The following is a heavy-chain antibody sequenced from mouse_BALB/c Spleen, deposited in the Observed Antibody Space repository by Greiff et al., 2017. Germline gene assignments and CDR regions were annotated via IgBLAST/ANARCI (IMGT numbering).Heavy chain of an antibody. V-gene: IGHV10-1*02. J-gene: IGHJ4*01. CDR3: VRPTYGGAMDY. Sequence: EAGGGLVQPKGSLKLSCAASGFTFNTYAMNWVRQAPGKGLEWVARIRSKSNNYATYYADSVKDRFTISRDDSQSMLYLQMNNLKTEDTAMYYCVRPTYGGAMDYWGQGTSVTVSS. D-gene: IGHD2-10*02. CDR2: IRSKSNNYAT. CDR1: GFTFNTYA.